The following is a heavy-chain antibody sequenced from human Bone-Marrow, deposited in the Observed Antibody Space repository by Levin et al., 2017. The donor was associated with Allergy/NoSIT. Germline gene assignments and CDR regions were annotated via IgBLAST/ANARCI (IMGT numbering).Heavy chain of an antibody. CDR2: ISSSGSDM. D-gene: IGHD2-8*02. CDR3: ARGIIGDVRVAHHEAFDI. J-gene: IGHJ3*02. CDR1: GFTFRIYS. Sequence: GESLKISCTVSGFTFRIYSINWVRQAPGKGLEWVSSISSSGSDMYYVDSVKGRFTISRDNAKNPLTLQMNSLRAEDTAVYYCARGIIGDVRVAHHEAFDIWGQGTMVSVSS. V-gene: IGHV3-21*01.